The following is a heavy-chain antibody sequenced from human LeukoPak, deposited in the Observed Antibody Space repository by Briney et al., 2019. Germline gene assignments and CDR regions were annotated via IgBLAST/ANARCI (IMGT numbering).Heavy chain of an antibody. Sequence: SETLSLTCTVSGGSISSSGYYWGWIRQPPGKGLEWIASIYYSGSTYYNPSLKSRVTISVDTSKNQLSLKLSSLPAADTAVYYCARHEYSGSYYGLSWFDPWGQGTLVTVSS. CDR2: IYYSGST. V-gene: IGHV4-39*01. CDR3: ARHEYSGSYYGLSWFDP. CDR1: GGSISSSGYY. D-gene: IGHD1-26*01. J-gene: IGHJ5*02.